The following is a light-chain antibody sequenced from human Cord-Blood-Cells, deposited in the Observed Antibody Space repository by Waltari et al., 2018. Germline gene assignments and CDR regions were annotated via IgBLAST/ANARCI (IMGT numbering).Light chain of an antibody. CDR2: AAS. CDR3: QQSYSTPAPWT. J-gene: IGKJ1*01. CDR1: QSISSY. V-gene: IGKV1-39*01. Sequence: DIQMTQSPSSLSASVGDRVTITCRASQSISSYLNWYQQKPGKAPKLLIYAASGLKSGVPSRFSGSGSGTDFALTISSLQPEDFATDYCQQSYSTPAPWTFGQGTKVEIK.